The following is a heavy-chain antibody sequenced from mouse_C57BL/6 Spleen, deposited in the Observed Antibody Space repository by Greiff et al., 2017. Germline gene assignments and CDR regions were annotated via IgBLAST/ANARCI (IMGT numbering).Heavy chain of an antibody. V-gene: IGHV1-52*01. J-gene: IGHJ2*01. CDR2: IDPSDSET. Sequence: VQLQQPGPELVRPGSSVKLSCKASGYTFTSYWMHWVKPRPIQGLEWIGNIDPSDSETHYNQTFQDKATLTVDKSSSTSYMLLSILTSEDSAVYYGAREVLTEGYYVDYWGQGTTLTVSS. CDR3: AREVLTEGYYVDY. D-gene: IGHD4-1*01. CDR1: GYTFTSYW.